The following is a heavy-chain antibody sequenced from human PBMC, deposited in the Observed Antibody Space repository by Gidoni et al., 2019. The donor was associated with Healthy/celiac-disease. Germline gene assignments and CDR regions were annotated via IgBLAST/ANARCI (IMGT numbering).Heavy chain of an antibody. CDR1: GFTLSSYS. J-gene: IGHJ4*02. CDR3: ARDVRGYSYGYYFDY. Sequence: EVQLVESGGGLVQPGGSLILSCAASGFTLSSYSMNWVRQAPGKGLEWVSYISSSSSTIYYADSVKGRFTISRDNAKNSLYLQMNSLRDEDTAVYYCARDVRGYSYGYYFDYWGQGTLVTVSS. CDR2: ISSSSSTI. V-gene: IGHV3-48*02. D-gene: IGHD5-18*01.